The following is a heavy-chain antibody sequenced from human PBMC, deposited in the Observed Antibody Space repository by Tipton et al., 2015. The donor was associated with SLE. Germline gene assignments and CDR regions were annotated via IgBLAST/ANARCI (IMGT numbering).Heavy chain of an antibody. CDR1: GGPLSICY. Sequence: GLVKPSETLSLTCAVYGGPLSICYYSWIRQPPGKGLEWIGEINHSGSTNYNPSLKSRVTISVDTSKNQFSLKLSSVTAADTAVYYCARVGSSFGFDIWGQGTMVTVSS. V-gene: IGHV4-34*01. D-gene: IGHD6-13*01. J-gene: IGHJ3*02. CDR3: ARVGSSFGFDI. CDR2: INHSGST.